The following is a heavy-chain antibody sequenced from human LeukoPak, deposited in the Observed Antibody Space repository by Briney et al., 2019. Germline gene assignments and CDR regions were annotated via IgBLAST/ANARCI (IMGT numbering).Heavy chain of an antibody. Sequence: PGGSLRLSCAASGFTFSSYGMHWVRQAPGKGLEWVAFIRYDGSNKYYADSVKGRFTISRDNSKNTLYLQMNSLRAEDTAVYYCAKALVGSFGIDAFDIWGQGTMVTVSS. D-gene: IGHD2-15*01. CDR3: AKALVGSFGIDAFDI. J-gene: IGHJ3*02. CDR2: IRYDGSNK. V-gene: IGHV3-30*02. CDR1: GFTFSSYG.